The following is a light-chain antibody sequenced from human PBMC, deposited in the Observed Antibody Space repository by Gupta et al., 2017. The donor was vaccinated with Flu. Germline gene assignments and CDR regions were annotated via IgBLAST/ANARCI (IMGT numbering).Light chain of an antibody. CDR2: GAT. CDR3: QQDLSSNT. V-gene: IGKV3-20*01. Sequence: EIVLTQSPGTLSLSPGERATLSCRASQSISSRFVAWYQQKPVQAPRLLMYGATNRANGTPDRFIGTASGTEFTLTSNRREPEDFAVYCLQQDLSSNTFGQGTRLAIK. CDR1: QSISSRF. J-gene: IGKJ5*01.